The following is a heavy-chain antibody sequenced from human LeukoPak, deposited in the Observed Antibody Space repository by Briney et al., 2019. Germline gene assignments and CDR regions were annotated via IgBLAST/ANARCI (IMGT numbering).Heavy chain of an antibody. J-gene: IGHJ4*02. CDR2: IYYSGNT. CDR3: ARGRRDGYDLEYFDK. D-gene: IGHD5-24*01. CDR1: GVSISSSNSY. V-gene: IGHV4-39*06. Sequence: SETLSLTCTVSGVSISSSNSYWGWIRQPPGKVLEWIGSIYYSGNTYYNASLKSQVSISIDTSKNQFPLKLSSVTAADTAVYYCARGRRDGYDLEYFDKWGQGTLVTVSS.